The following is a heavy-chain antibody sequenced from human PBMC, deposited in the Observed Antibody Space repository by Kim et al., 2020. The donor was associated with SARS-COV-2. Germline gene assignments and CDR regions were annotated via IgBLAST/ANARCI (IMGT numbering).Heavy chain of an antibody. J-gene: IGHJ3*02. CDR1: GGTFISYA. CDR2: IIPIFGTA. D-gene: IGHD3-22*01. CDR3: ASEARPWSPLVVVRDAFDI. V-gene: IGHV1-69*13. Sequence: SVKVSCKASGGTFISYAISWVRQAPGQGLEWMGGIIPIFGTANYAQKFQGRVTITADESTSTAYMELSSLRSEDTDVYYCASEARPWSPLVVVRDAFDIWGQGTMVTVSS.